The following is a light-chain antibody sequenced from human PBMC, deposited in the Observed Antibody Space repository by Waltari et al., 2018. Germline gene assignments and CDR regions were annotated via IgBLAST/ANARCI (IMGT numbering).Light chain of an antibody. CDR2: AVS. CDR1: SIDIRDEKY. Sequence: QSALTQPPSVSGSPGQSVTISCTGTSIDIRDEKYVSWFQQSPGKAPKVIMFAVSERPSGVPDRFSGSKSGNTASLTISGLQSEDESHYFCCSYAGQFTWVFGGGTKLTVL. V-gene: IGLV2-11*01. CDR3: CSYAGQFTWV. J-gene: IGLJ2*01.